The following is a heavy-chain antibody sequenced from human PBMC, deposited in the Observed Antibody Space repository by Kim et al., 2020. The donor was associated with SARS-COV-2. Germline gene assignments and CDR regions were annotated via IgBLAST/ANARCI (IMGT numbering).Heavy chain of an antibody. Sequence: SETLSLTCTVSGGSISSSSYYWGWIRQPPGKGLEWIGSIYYSGSTYYNPSLKSRVTISVDTSKNQFSLKLSSVTAADTAVYYCARLIFLGYCSSTSCQASSGRLGWFDPWGQGTLVTVSS. V-gene: IGHV4-39*01. CDR2: IYYSGST. D-gene: IGHD2-2*01. CDR1: GGSISSSSYY. J-gene: IGHJ5*02. CDR3: ARLIFLGYCSSTSCQASSGRLGWFDP.